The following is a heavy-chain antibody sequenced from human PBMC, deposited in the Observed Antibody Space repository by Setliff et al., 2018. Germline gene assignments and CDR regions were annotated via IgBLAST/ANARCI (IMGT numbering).Heavy chain of an antibody. CDR2: IHPNTGST. CDR3: VRSGKFGMRFWFDQ. D-gene: IGHD1-26*01. CDR1: GYTFTAYY. V-gene: IGHV1-2*06. J-gene: IGHJ5*02. Sequence: GASVKVSCKTSGYTFTAYYIYWVRQAPGHGLELMGRIHPNTGSTNYLQDFQGRVTMTRDTSINTAYMELSSLTSDDTAFYYCVRSGKFGMRFWFDQWGLGTLVTVSS.